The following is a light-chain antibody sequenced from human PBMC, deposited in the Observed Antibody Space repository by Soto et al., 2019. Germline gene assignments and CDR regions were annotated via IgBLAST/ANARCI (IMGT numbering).Light chain of an antibody. J-gene: IGKJ4*01. CDR1: QSVSSY. Sequence: EIVLTQSPATLSLSPWEISTLSCRASQSVSSYLAWYQQKPVQAPRLLIYDASNRATGIPARFSGSGSGTDFTLTISSLEPEDFAVYYCQQRSNWLPLTFGGGTKVEIK. V-gene: IGKV3-11*01. CDR3: QQRSNWLPLT. CDR2: DAS.